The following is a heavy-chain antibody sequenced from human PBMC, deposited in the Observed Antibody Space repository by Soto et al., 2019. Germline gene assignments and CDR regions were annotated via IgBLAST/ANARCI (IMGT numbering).Heavy chain of an antibody. CDR3: ARDHCSSTSCYLSVLDY. J-gene: IGHJ4*02. CDR1: GFTFSSYG. D-gene: IGHD2-2*01. V-gene: IGHV3-33*01. CDR2: IWYDGSNK. Sequence: GGSLRLSCAASGFTFSSYGMHWVRQAPGKGLEWVAVIWYDGSNKYYADSVKGRFTISRDNSKNTLYLQMNSLRAEDTAVYYCARDHCSSTSCYLSVLDYWGQGTLVTVSS.